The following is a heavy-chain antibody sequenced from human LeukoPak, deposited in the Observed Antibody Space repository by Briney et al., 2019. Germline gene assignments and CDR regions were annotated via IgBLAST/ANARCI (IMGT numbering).Heavy chain of an antibody. J-gene: IGHJ4*02. CDR1: GFTVSSNY. V-gene: IGHV3-53*04. D-gene: IGHD3-10*01. CDR3: ARVSTYGSAYYFDY. Sequence: GGSLRLSCAASGFTVSSNYMSWVRQAPGKGLEWVSVIYSGGSTYYADPVKGRFTISRHNSKNTLYLQMNSLRAEDTAVYYCARVSTYGSAYYFDYWGQGTLVTVSS. CDR2: IYSGGST.